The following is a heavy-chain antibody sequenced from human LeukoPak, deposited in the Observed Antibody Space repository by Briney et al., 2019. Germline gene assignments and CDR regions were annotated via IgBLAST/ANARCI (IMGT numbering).Heavy chain of an antibody. D-gene: IGHD2-15*01. J-gene: IGHJ4*02. CDR2: ISGSGGST. Sequence: GGSLRLSCAASGFTFSSYAMSWVRQAPGKGLEWVSAISGSGGSTYYADSVKGRFTISRDNSKNTLYLQMNSLRAEDAAIYYCAKAPLGRCTGAICYCFAYWGQGTLVTVSS. V-gene: IGHV3-23*01. CDR3: AKAPLGRCTGAICYCFAY. CDR1: GFTFSSYA.